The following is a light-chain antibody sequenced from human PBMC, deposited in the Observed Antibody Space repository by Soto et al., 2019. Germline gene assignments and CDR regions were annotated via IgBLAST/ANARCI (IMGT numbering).Light chain of an antibody. V-gene: IGLV1-40*01. CDR1: SSNIGAGYD. J-gene: IGLJ2*01. CDR2: GNS. CDR3: QSYDSSLSAVV. Sequence: QSVLTQPPSVSGAPGQRVTISCTGSSSNIGAGYDVHWYQQLPGTAPKLLIYGNSNRPSGVPDRFSGSKSGTSASLAITGLQAEDEADYYCQSYDSSLSAVVFGGGPKRTVL.